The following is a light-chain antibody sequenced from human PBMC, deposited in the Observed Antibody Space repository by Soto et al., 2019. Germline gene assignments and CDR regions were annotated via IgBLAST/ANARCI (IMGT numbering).Light chain of an antibody. CDR1: QSVSSN. Sequence: EIVMTQSTATLSVSPGERATRSCRASQSVSSNLAWYQQKPGQAPRLLIYGASTRATGIPARFSGSGSGTEFTLTISSLQSEDFAVYYCQQYNNWLRTFGQGTKVDIK. CDR3: QQYNNWLRT. V-gene: IGKV3-15*01. J-gene: IGKJ1*01. CDR2: GAS.